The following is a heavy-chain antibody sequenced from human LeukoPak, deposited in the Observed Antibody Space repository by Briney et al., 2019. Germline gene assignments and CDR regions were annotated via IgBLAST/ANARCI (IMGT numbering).Heavy chain of an antibody. CDR1: GYSISSGYY. V-gene: IGHV4-38-2*02. CDR3: ARGADDAFDI. J-gene: IGHJ3*02. CDR2: SGST. Sequence: SETLSLTCTVSGYSISSGYYWGWIRQPPGKGLEWIGSGSTYYNPSLKSRVTISVDTSKNQFSLKLSSVTAADTAVYYCARGADDAFDIWGQGTMVTVSS.